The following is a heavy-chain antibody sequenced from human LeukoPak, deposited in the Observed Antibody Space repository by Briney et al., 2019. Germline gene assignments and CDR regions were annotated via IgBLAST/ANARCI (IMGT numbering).Heavy chain of an antibody. J-gene: IGHJ5*02. CDR1: GGSFSGYY. D-gene: IGHD6-19*01. CDR3: ARVVAVGGSSALNWFDP. Sequence: SETLSLTCAVYGGSFSGYYWSWIRQPPGKGLEWIGEINHSGSTNYNPSLKSRVTISVDTSKNQFSLKLSSVTAADTAVYYCARVVAVGGSSALNWFDPWGQGTLVTVSS. V-gene: IGHV4-34*01. CDR2: INHSGST.